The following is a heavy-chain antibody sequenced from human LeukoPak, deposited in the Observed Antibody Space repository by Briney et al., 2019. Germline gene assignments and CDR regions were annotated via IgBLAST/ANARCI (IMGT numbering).Heavy chain of an antibody. D-gene: IGHD3-9*01. V-gene: IGHV1-69*04. CDR3: AHGGYFDWLLGTSPVEYYYYGMDV. Sequence: SVKVSCKASGGTFSSYAISWVRQAPGQGLEWMGRIIPILGIANYAQKFQGRATITADKSTSTAYMELSSLRSEDTAVYYCAHGGYFDWLLGTSPVEYYYYGMDVWGQGTTVTVSS. CDR1: GGTFSSYA. CDR2: IIPILGIA. J-gene: IGHJ6*02.